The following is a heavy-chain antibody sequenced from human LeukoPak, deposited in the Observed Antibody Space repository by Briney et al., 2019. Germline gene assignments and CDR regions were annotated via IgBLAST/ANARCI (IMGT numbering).Heavy chain of an antibody. Sequence: GGSLRLSCAASGFTFRNYVIHWVRQAPGKGLEWVAVTSSDLNVKLYADSVKGRFTISRDNARNTLYLQMNSLRAEDTAVYYCARGRVFDTSGYSVDYWGQGTLVTVSS. CDR2: TSSDLNVK. CDR1: GFTFRNYV. V-gene: IGHV3-30-3*01. J-gene: IGHJ4*02. D-gene: IGHD3-22*01. CDR3: ARGRVFDTSGYSVDY.